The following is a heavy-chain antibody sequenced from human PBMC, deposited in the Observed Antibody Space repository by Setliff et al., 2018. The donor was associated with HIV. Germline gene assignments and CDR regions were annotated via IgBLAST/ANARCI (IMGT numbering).Heavy chain of an antibody. D-gene: IGHD3-3*01. Sequence: PGGSLRLSCAASGFTFSSHWMSWIRQAPGKGLEWVASIKQDGSEKYFVDSVKGRFTISRDNAKDSMFLQMNSLRGEDTAVYYCARDKAVNSWSGYYTPTYMDAWGKGTMVTVSS. V-gene: IGHV3-7*01. CDR2: IKQDGSEK. CDR3: ARDKAVNSWSGYYTPTYMDA. CDR1: GFTFSSHW. J-gene: IGHJ6*03.